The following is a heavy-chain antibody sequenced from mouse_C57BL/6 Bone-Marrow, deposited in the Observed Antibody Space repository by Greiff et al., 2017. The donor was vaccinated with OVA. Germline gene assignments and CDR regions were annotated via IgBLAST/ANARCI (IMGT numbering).Heavy chain of an antibody. CDR3: TRYYGSFYAMDY. Sequence: VKLVESGAELVRPGASVTLSCKASGYTFTDYEMHWVKQTPVHGLEWIGAIDPETGGTAYNQKFKGKAILTADKSSSTAYMELRSLTSEDSAVYYCTRYYGSFYAMDYWGQGTSVTVSS. J-gene: IGHJ4*01. D-gene: IGHD1-1*01. V-gene: IGHV1-15*01. CDR1: GYTFTDYE. CDR2: IDPETGGT.